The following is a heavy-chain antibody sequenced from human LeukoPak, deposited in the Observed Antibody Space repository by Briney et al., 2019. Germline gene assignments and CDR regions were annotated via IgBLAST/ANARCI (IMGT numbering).Heavy chain of an antibody. CDR2: IYYSGST. D-gene: IGHD1-26*01. J-gene: IGHJ4*02. CDR1: GGSISSGGYY. Sequence: SETLSLTCSVSGGSISSGGYYSCWIPQHPGKGLEWIGYIYYSGSTYYDPSLKSRVTISVDTSQNQFSLKLSSVTAADTAVYYYARKTSLGGGSYPFDYWGQGTLVTVSS. CDR3: ARKTSLGGGSYPFDY. V-gene: IGHV4-31*03.